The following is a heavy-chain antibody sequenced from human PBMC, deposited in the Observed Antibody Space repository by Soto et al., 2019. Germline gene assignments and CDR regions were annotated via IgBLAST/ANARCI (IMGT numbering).Heavy chain of an antibody. CDR3: AKEPVGPDWYFDL. J-gene: IGHJ2*01. V-gene: IGHV3-23*01. CDR1: GFTFRSYA. CDR2: ISGRGIST. Sequence: GGSLRLSCAASGFTFRSYAMSWVRQAPGKGLEWVSGISGRGISTHYADSVKGRFTVSRDNSKNTLYLQINSLRAEDTSVYNCAKEPVGPDWYFDLWGRGTLVTVSS.